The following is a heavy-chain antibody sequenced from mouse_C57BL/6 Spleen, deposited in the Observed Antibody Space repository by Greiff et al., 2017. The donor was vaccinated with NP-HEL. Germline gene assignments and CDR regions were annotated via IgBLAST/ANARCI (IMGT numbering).Heavy chain of an antibody. D-gene: IGHD2-2*01. CDR2: IDPSDSET. CDR1: GYTFTSYW. J-gene: IGHJ4*01. CDR3: ARGYGRGYAMDY. Sequence: QVQLQQSGAELVRPGSSVKLSCKASGYTFTSYWMHWVKQRPIQGLEWIGNIDPSDSETHYNQKFKDKATLTVDKSSSTAYMQLSSLTSEDSAVYYCARGYGRGYAMDYWGQGTSVTVSS. V-gene: IGHV1-52*01.